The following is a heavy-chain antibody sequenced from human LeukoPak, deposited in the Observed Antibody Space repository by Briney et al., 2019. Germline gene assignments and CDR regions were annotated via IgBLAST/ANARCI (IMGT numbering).Heavy chain of an antibody. CDR1: GLTLSPYW. Sequence: GGSLRLSCLASGLTLSPYWMTWVRQAPGKGLEWVSAISGSGGSTYYADSVKGRFTISRDNSKNTLYLQMNSLRAEDTAVYYCAKRLSIAAAVGGGDFDYWGQGTLVTVSS. J-gene: IGHJ4*02. V-gene: IGHV3-23*01. D-gene: IGHD6-13*01. CDR2: ISGSGGST. CDR3: AKRLSIAAAVGGGDFDY.